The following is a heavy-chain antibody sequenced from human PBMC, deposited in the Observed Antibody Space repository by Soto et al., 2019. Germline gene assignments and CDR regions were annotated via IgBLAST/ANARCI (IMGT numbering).Heavy chain of an antibody. CDR1: GGSISSYY. J-gene: IGHJ6*03. V-gene: IGHV4-59*08. CDR2: IYYSGST. Sequence: SETLSLTCTVSGGSISSYYWSWIRQPPGKGLEWIGYIYYSGSTNYNPSLKSRVTISVDTSKNQFSLKLSSVTAADTAVYYCARIDYYYYMDVWGKGTTVTVSS. CDR3: ARIDYYYYMDV.